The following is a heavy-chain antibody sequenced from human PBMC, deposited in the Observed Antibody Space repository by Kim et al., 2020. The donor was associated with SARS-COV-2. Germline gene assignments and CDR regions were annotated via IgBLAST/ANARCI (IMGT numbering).Heavy chain of an antibody. J-gene: IGHJ5*02. Sequence: SETLSLTCTVSGGSISSYYWSWIRQPPGKGLEWIGYIYYSGSTNYNPSLKSRVTISVDTSKNQFSLKLSSVTAADTAVYYCARQFIAVAEWFDPWGQGTLVTVSS. CDR2: IYYSGST. D-gene: IGHD6-19*01. V-gene: IGHV4-59*08. CDR1: GGSISSYY. CDR3: ARQFIAVAEWFDP.